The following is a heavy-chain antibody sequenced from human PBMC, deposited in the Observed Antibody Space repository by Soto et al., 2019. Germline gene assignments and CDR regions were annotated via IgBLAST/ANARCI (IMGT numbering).Heavy chain of an antibody. CDR1: GGTFSSYA. V-gene: IGHV1-69*01. D-gene: IGHD3-22*01. Sequence: QVQLVQSGAEVKKPGSSVKVSCKASGGTFSSYAISWVRQAPGQGLEWMGGIIPIFGTANYPQKFQGRVTSTADEATSTASMEVSSLRSEDTAVYYCARDGLDYYDSSGYSDYYYGMDVWGQGTTVTVSS. J-gene: IGHJ6*02. CDR3: ARDGLDYYDSSGYSDYYYGMDV. CDR2: IIPIFGTA.